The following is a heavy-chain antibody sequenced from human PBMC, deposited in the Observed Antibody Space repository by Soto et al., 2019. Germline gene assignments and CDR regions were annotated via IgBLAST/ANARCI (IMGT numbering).Heavy chain of an antibody. CDR1: GGSISSGGYY. CDR2: IYYSGST. CDR3: ARVCGGDCHYGMDV. J-gene: IGHJ6*02. D-gene: IGHD2-21*02. Sequence: SETLSLTCTVAGGSISSGGYYWTWIRQHPGKGLEWIGYIYYSGSTYYNPSLKSRVTISVDTSKNQFSLKLSSVTAADTAVYYCARVCGGDCHYGMDVWGQGTTVTVSS. V-gene: IGHV4-31*03.